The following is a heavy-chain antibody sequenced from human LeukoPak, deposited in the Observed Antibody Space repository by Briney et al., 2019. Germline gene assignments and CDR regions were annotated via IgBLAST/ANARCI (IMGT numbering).Heavy chain of an antibody. CDR1: GFTFTSYG. CDR2: ISGSGGTT. Sequence: GGSLRLSCAASGFTFTSYGMSWVRQAPGKGLEWVSAISGSGGTTYYADCVKGRFTISRDNSKNTLYLQMSNLRAEDTAFYYCARVPGFGESYWYFDLWGGGTLVTVSS. D-gene: IGHD3-10*01. CDR3: ARVPGFGESYWYFDL. V-gene: IGHV3-23*01. J-gene: IGHJ2*01.